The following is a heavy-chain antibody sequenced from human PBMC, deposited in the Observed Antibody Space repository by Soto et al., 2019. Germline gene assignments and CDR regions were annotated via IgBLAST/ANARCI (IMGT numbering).Heavy chain of an antibody. CDR3: VIEGCSGGSCYSDY. CDR2: IYYSGST. V-gene: IGHV4-59*01. J-gene: IGHJ4*02. CDR1: GGSISSYY. D-gene: IGHD2-15*01. Sequence: QVQLQESGPGLVKPSETLSLTCTVSGGSISSYYWSWIRQPPGKGLEWIGYIYYSGSTNYNPSLKSRVTISVDTSKNQFSLKLSSVTAADTAVYYCVIEGCSGGSCYSDYWGQGTLVTVSS.